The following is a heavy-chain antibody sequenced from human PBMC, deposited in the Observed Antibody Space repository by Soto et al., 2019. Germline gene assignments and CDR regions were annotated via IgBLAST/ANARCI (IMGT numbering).Heavy chain of an antibody. D-gene: IGHD4-4*01. CDR2: IYSGGST. CDR1: GFTVNNNY. J-gene: IGHJ6*02. Sequence: EVQLVETGGTLIQPGGSLRLSCAASGFTVNNNYMSWVRQAPGKGLEWVSIIYSGGSTYYADSMKRRFTISSDNSKNTLYLQMTSLSVEDTTVPDCARGPRYNNYGRVDGWGQGTTVTVCS. CDR3: ARGPRYNNYGRVDG. V-gene: IGHV3-53*02.